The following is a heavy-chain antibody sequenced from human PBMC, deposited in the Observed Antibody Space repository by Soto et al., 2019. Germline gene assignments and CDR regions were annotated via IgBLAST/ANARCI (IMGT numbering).Heavy chain of an antibody. V-gene: IGHV3-23*01. Sequence: PGGSLRLSCAASGFTFSSYAMSWVRQSPGKGLEWVSAISGSGGSTYYADSVKGRFTISRDNSKKTLYLQMSSLRAEEKAVYYCAKNTVVVPADIRTFDYWGQGTLVTVSS. CDR2: ISGSGGST. D-gene: IGHD2-2*02. J-gene: IGHJ4*02. CDR1: GFTFSSYA. CDR3: AKNTVVVPADIRTFDY.